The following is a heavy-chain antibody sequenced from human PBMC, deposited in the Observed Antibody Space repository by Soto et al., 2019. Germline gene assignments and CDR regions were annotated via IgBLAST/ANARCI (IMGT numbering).Heavy chain of an antibody. CDR2: ISSSSSNI. D-gene: IGHD6-13*01. CDR3: AKDGAIAAADYFFDY. Sequence: PGGSLRLSCVVSGFTFSSYSMNWVRQAPGKGLEWVSYISSSSSNIKYADSVKGRFTISRDNAKNTVYLQMNSLRGEDTAVYYCAKDGAIAAADYFFDYWGQGSLVTVSS. J-gene: IGHJ4*02. CDR1: GFTFSSYS. V-gene: IGHV3-48*01.